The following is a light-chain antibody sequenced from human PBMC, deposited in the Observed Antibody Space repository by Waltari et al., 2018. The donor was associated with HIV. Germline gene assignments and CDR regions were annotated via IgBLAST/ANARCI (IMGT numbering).Light chain of an antibody. CDR3: QQRSVWPRT. CDR2: DAS. Sequence: EIVLTQSPATLSLSPGERATLSCRASQNMNRYLDWYQQRPGQPPRLLMYDASKRAAGTPARFSGSGSGTDFTLTISSLEPEDFAVYYCQQRSVWPRTFGQGTKLEIK. J-gene: IGKJ2*01. V-gene: IGKV3-11*01. CDR1: QNMNRY.